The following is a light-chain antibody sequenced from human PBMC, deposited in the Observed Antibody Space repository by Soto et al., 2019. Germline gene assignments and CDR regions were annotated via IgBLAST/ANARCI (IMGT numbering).Light chain of an antibody. V-gene: IGKV1-27*01. CDR1: QDISNY. Sequence: DIQMTQSPSSLSASVGDTVTIACRASQDISNYLAWYQQKPGKVPNLLIHAASTLQSGVPSRFSCSGSGTDFPLTITTLQAEDFATYYCRGYHRAPLTFGGGTKVEI. CDR3: RGYHRAPLT. CDR2: AAS. J-gene: IGKJ4*01.